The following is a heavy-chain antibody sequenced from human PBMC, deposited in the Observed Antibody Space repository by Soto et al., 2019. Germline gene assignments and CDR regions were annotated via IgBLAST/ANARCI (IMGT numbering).Heavy chain of an antibody. CDR2: IHSSGTT. CDR1: SGSINSFY. V-gene: IGHV4-4*07. Sequence: LSLTCTVSSGSINSFYWAWMRRPAGKGLEWIGRIHSSGTTNYNPSLSSRVTMSVDPSKNQFSLRLTSVTAADTAVYYCARDRIIGTSYSDYWGQGILVTVSS. J-gene: IGHJ4*02. D-gene: IGHD1-7*01. CDR3: ARDRIIGTSYSDY.